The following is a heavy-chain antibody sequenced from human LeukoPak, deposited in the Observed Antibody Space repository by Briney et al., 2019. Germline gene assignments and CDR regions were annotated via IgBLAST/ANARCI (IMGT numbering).Heavy chain of an antibody. CDR3: ASFRNTDI. CDR1: GFTFSDYF. J-gene: IGHJ3*02. Sequence: GGSLRLSCAASGFTFSDYFMSWIRQAPGKGLVWVSRIDPDGNTVYADSVRGRFTISRDNAKNTMYLQMNSLRVEDTALYYCASFRNTDIWGQGTTVTVSP. CDR2: IDPDGNT. V-gene: IGHV3-74*01. D-gene: IGHD2/OR15-2a*01.